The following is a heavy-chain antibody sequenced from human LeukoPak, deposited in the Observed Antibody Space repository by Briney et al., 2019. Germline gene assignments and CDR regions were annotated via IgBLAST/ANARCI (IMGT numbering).Heavy chain of an antibody. CDR3: VKMDTGRKSKLLWFGGPTTY. D-gene: IGHD3-10*01. Sequence: PSETLSLTCTVSGGSISSSSYYWGWIRQPPGKGLEWIGSIYYSGSTYYNPSLKSRVTISVDTSKNQFSLKLSSVTAADTAVYYCVKMDTGRKSKLLWFGGPTTYWGQGTLVTVSS. V-gene: IGHV4-39*01. CDR1: GGSISSSSYY. CDR2: IYYSGST. J-gene: IGHJ4*02.